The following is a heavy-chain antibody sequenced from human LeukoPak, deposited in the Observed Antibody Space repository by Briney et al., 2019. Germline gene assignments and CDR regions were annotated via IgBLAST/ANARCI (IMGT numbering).Heavy chain of an antibody. Sequence: PGGSLRLSCAASGFTFSSYAMTWVRQAPGKGLEWVANINRDGSEKYYVDSAKGRFTISRDNPKNSLYLQMSSLRAEDTAVYYCVRDFSLTRLERPFDSWGQGTLVTVSS. J-gene: IGHJ4*02. V-gene: IGHV3-7*01. CDR1: GFTFSSYA. CDR2: INRDGSEK. CDR3: VRDFSLTRLERPFDS. D-gene: IGHD1-1*01.